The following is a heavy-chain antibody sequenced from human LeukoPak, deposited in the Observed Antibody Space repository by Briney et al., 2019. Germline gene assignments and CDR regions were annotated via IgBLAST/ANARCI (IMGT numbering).Heavy chain of an antibody. V-gene: IGHV3-23*01. CDR3: AKKYTTGLDP. J-gene: IGHJ5*02. D-gene: IGHD4-17*01. CDR2: LSGSGDRT. CDR1: GFTFSSYS. Sequence: GGSLRLSCAASGFTFSSYSMNWVRQAPGKGLQWVSALSGSGDRTYYTDSVKGRFTISRDNSKNTLYLQMNSLRAEDTAIYYCAKKYTTGLDPWGQGTLVTVSS.